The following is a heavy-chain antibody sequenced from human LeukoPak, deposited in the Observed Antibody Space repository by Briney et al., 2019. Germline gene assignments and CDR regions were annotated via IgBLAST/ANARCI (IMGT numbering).Heavy chain of an antibody. CDR2: IFPADSDT. V-gene: IGHV5-51*01. J-gene: IGHJ1*01. Sequence: GESLKISCRGSGYIFTSYWIGWVRQMPGKGLEWMGIIFPADSDTRYSPSFQGQVTISVDKSINTAYLQWSSLKASDTAMYYCARHRYFQLWGQGTLVTVSS. CDR1: GYIFTSYW. CDR3: ARHRYFQL.